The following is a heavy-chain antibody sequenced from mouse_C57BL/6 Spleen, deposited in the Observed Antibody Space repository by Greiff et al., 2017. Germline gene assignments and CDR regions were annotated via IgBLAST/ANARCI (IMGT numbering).Heavy chain of an antibody. D-gene: IGHD2-1*01. Sequence: QVQLQQSGAELVRPGSSVKLSCKASGYTFTSYWMHWVKQRPIQGLEWIGNIDPSDSETHYNQKFKDKATLTVDKSSSTAYMQLSSLTSEDSAVYYCARDGNFYCYAMDYWGQGTSVTVSS. CDR2: IDPSDSET. V-gene: IGHV1-52*01. J-gene: IGHJ4*01. CDR1: GYTFTSYW. CDR3: ARDGNFYCYAMDY.